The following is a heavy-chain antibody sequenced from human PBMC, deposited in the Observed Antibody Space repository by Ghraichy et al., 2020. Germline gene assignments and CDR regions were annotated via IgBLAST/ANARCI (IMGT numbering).Heavy chain of an antibody. CDR3: ARDAYSYDIYYYYGMDV. J-gene: IGHJ6*02. Sequence: GESLNISCAASGFTFSTYWMHWVRQAPGKGLVWVSCINNDGTRTSYADSVKGRFTISRDNAKNTLYLQINSLRAEDAAVYYCARDAYSYDIYYYYGMDVWGQGTTVTVSS. V-gene: IGHV3-74*01. CDR2: INNDGTRT. D-gene: IGHD5-18*01. CDR1: GFTFSTYW.